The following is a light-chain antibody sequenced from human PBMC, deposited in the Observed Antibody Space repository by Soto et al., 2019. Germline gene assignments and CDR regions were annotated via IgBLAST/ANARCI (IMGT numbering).Light chain of an antibody. CDR3: QQANSFPRT. V-gene: IGKV1-12*01. CDR2: AAS. Sequence: DIQMTQSPSSVSASVGDRVTITCRASRGISRWLAWYQQRPGQPPKLLIYAASNLESGVPSRFSGSGSGTEFPLTINTLQPEDFATYYCQQANSFPRTFGQGTKLEI. J-gene: IGKJ2*01. CDR1: RGISRW.